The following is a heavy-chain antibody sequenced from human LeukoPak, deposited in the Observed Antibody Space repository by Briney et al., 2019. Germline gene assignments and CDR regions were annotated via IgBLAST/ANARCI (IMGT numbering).Heavy chain of an antibody. Sequence: PSETLSLTCVVSGDSISSGGYSWNWIRQPPGKGLEWIGYIYNSGTTSYNPSLKSRVTMSVDTSKDQFSLKLSSVTAADTAVYYCARGSDSSGYYLDYWGQGTLVTVSS. CDR2: IYNSGTT. V-gene: IGHV4-30-4*07. CDR1: GDSISSGGYS. D-gene: IGHD3-22*01. CDR3: ARGSDSSGYYLDY. J-gene: IGHJ4*02.